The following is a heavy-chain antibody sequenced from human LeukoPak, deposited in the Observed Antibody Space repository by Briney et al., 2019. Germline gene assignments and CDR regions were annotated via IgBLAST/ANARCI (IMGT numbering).Heavy chain of an antibody. CDR2: IYRSGST. Sequence: PSETLPLTCDVSGYSISNPYYWGWIRQPPGKGPEWIGNIYRSGSTYYNPSLKSRVTISVDTSKNQFSLNLNSVTAADTAVYYCARQRGSYYFDYWGQGTLVSVSS. CDR3: ARQRGSYYFDY. J-gene: IGHJ4*02. CDR1: GYSISNPYY. V-gene: IGHV4-38-2*01. D-gene: IGHD1-26*01.